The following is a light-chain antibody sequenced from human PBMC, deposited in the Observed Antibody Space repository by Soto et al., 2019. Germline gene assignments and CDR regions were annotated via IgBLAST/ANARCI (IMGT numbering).Light chain of an antibody. CDR3: QQYGSSPMYT. CDR1: QSVSNTF. Sequence: EIVLTQSPGTLSLSPGERATLSCRASQSVSNTFLAWYQQKPGQAPRLLIYGASSRATGIPDRFSGSGSGTDFTLTISRLEPEDFAVYYCQQYGSSPMYTFGKGTKLEIK. J-gene: IGKJ2*01. V-gene: IGKV3-20*01. CDR2: GAS.